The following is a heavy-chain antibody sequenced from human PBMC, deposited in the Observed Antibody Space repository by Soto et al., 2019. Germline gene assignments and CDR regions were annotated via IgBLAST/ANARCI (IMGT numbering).Heavy chain of an antibody. J-gene: IGHJ6*04. CDR2: IYYTGST. CDR3: VRVQSWDTKYYADV. D-gene: IGHD1-26*01. V-gene: IGHV4-31*03. Sequence: QVHLQESGPGLVKASQSLSLTCTVSGASINVEGYYWSWIRQHPDRGLEWIVYIYYTGSTYSNPALGSRVSISQDASQNQFSLHLTSVTAADTAVYFCVRVQSWDTKYYADVWGRGTTVTVSS. CDR1: GASINVEGYY.